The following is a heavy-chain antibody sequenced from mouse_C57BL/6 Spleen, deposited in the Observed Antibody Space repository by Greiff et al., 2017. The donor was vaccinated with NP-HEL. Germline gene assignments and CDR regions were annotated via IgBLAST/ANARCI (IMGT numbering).Heavy chain of an antibody. CDR3: ARVVEDWYFDV. D-gene: IGHD1-1*01. CDR2: ISDGGSYT. J-gene: IGHJ1*03. Sequence: EVHLVESGGGLVKPGGSLKLSCAASGFTFSSYAMSWVRQTPEKRLEWVATISDGGSYTYYPDNVKGRFTISRDHAKNNLYLQMSHLKSEDTAMYYCARVVEDWYFDVWGTGTTVTVSS. V-gene: IGHV5-4*01. CDR1: GFTFSSYA.